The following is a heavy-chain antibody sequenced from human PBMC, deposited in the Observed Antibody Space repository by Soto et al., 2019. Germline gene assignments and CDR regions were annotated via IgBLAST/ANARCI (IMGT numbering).Heavy chain of an antibody. Sequence: GGSLRLSCAASGFTFSSYAMSWVRQAPGKGLEWVSAISGSGGSTYYADSVKGRFTISRDNSKNTLYLQMNSLRAEDTAVYYCAKDIGGYYGKDDYAEYFQHWGQGTLVTVSS. CDR1: GFTFSSYA. CDR3: AKDIGGYYGKDDYAEYFQH. CDR2: ISGSGGST. V-gene: IGHV3-23*01. J-gene: IGHJ1*01. D-gene: IGHD5-12*01.